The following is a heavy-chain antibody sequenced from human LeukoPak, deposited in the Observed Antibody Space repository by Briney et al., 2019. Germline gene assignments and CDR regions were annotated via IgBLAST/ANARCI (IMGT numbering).Heavy chain of an antibody. J-gene: IGHJ4*02. D-gene: IGHD3-9*01. CDR1: GYTFTSYA. CDR3: AISPVYYDILTGYYKAFPLDY. Sequence: ASVKVSCKASGYTFTSYAMNWVRQAPGQGLEWMGWINTNTGNPTSAQGFTGRFVFSLDTSVSTAYLQISSLKAEDTAVYYCAISPVYYDILTGYYKAFPLDYWGQGTLVTVSS. V-gene: IGHV7-4-1*02. CDR2: INTNTGNP.